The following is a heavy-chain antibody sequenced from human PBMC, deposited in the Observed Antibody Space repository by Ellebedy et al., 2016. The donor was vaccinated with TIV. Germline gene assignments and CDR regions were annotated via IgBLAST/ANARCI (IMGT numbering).Heavy chain of an antibody. CDR1: EFAFYDDW. V-gene: IGHV3-7*03. CDR2: INRDGSEK. CDR3: ASRGETWRAFDP. J-gene: IGHJ5*02. Sequence: GESLKISCAASEFAFYDDWMTWVRQAPGEGPEWVANINRDGSEKYYADSVRGRFTIARDNAKDTLFLEMSSLRADDTAVYYCASRGETWRAFDPWGQGTLVTVSS. D-gene: IGHD3-16*01.